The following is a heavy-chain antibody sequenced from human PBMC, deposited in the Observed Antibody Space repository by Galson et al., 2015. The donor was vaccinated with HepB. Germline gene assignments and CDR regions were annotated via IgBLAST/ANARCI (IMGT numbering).Heavy chain of an antibody. CDR2: ISASGRFT. D-gene: IGHD1-7*01. Sequence: SLRLSCAASGFTFNSYVVGWVRQAPGKGLEWVSSISASGRFTYYADSVKGRFTISRDNSKNTLYLQMNSLRVEDTAVYYCARWRWRMGNFAFDLWGQGTMVTVSS. V-gene: IGHV3-23*01. CDR3: ARWRWRMGNFAFDL. CDR1: GFTFNSYV. J-gene: IGHJ3*01.